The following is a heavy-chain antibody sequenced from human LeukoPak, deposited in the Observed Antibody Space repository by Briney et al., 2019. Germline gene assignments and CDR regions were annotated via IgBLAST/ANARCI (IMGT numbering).Heavy chain of an antibody. J-gene: IGHJ1*01. V-gene: IGHV1-69*01. CDR3: ARDSSEFRSLIFH. D-gene: IGHD3-9*01. Sequence: SVKVSCKASGGTFSSYAINWVRQAPGQGLEWMGGITPMFGTAKYAQKLQGRVTITADESTSTAYMELSSLRSEDTAVYYCARDSSEFRSLIFHWGQGTLVTVSS. CDR2: ITPMFGTA. CDR1: GGTFSSYA.